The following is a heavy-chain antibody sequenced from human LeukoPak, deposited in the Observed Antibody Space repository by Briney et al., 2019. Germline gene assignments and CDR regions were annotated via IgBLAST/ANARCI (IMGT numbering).Heavy chain of an antibody. D-gene: IGHD3-10*01. CDR3: ARVLVRGVKHSFDY. V-gene: IGHV1-2*02. J-gene: IGHJ4*02. CDR2: INPNSGGT. CDR1: GYTFTGYY. Sequence: GASVKVSCKASGYTFTGYYMHWVRQAPGQGLEWMGWINPNSGGTNYAQKFQGRVTMTRDTSISTAYMELSRLRSNDTAVYYCARVLVRGVKHSFDYWGQGTLVTVSS.